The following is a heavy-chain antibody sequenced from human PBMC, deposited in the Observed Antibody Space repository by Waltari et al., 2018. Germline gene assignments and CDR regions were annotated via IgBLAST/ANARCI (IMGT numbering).Heavy chain of an antibody. D-gene: IGHD6-13*01. CDR2: IYSGCST. CDR1: GFTVSSNY. V-gene: IGHV3-53*01. J-gene: IGHJ6*02. Sequence: EVQLVESGGGLIQPGGSLRLSCAASGFTVSSNYMSWVRQAPGKGLEWVSVIYSGCSTYYADSVKGRFTISRDNSKNTLYLQMNSLRAEDTAVYYCARDSGSSWYPYYYYYGMDVWGQGTTVTVSS. CDR3: ARDSGSSWYPYYYYYGMDV.